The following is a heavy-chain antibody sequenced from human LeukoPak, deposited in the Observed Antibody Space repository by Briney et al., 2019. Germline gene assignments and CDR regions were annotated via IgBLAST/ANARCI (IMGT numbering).Heavy chain of an antibody. D-gene: IGHD4-17*01. CDR1: RYTFTGYY. J-gene: IGHJ6*02. V-gene: IGHV1-2*02. CDR3: ARDSLTTVPYYFYYYGMDV. CDR2: INPYSGGT. Sequence: ASVKVSCKASRYTFTGYYMHWVRQAAGQGLEWMGWINPYSGGTNYAQKFQGRVTMTRDTSISTAYMELSRLRSDDTAVYYWARDSLTTVPYYFYYYGMDVWGQGTTVTVSS.